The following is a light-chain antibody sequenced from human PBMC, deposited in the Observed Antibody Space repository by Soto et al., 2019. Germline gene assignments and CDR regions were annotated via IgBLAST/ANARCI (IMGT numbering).Light chain of an antibody. CDR1: SSDVGGYNY. CDR3: SSYTSSSTR. J-gene: IGLJ1*01. CDR2: EVS. Sequence: QSALTQPASVSGSPGQSITISCTGTSSDVGGYNYVSWYQQHPGKAPKLMIYEVSNRPSGVSYRFSGSKSGNSASLTISWRQDEDEAYCDCSSYTSSSTRFGTGTKLTVL. V-gene: IGLV2-14*01.